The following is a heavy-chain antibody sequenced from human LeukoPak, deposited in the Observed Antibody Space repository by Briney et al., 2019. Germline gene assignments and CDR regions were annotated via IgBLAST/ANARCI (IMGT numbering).Heavy chain of an antibody. CDR1: GFTFSSYA. J-gene: IGHJ4*02. CDR2: ISGSGGST. D-gene: IGHD2-8*01. Sequence: PGGSLRLSCAASGFTFSSYAMSWVRQAPGKGLEWVSAISGSGGSTYYADSVKGRFTISRDNSKNTLYLQMNSLRAEDTAVYYSAKDPPAGYCTNGVCHDYWGQGTLVTVSS. V-gene: IGHV3-23*01. CDR3: AKDPPAGYCTNGVCHDY.